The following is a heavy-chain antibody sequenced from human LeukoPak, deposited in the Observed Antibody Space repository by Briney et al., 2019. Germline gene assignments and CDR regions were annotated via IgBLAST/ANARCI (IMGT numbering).Heavy chain of an antibody. D-gene: IGHD1-26*01. CDR2: IYTNGNN. Sequence: IGRIYTNGNNNYNPSLKSRVTMSVDTSKNQFYLRLSSVTAADTAVYYCARAWSTSGSYIDYWGQGTLVTVSS. CDR3: ARAWSTSGSYIDY. J-gene: IGHJ4*02. V-gene: IGHV4-4*07.